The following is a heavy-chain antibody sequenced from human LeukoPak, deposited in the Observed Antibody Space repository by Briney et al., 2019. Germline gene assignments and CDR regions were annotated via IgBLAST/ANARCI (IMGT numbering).Heavy chain of an antibody. D-gene: IGHD2-21*02. CDR3: ARGLSAIVH. Sequence: SETLSLTCAVYGGSFSGYYWSWIRQPPGKGLEWIGEINHSGSTNYNPSLKSRVTISVDTSKNQFSLRLSSVTAADTAVYYCARGLSAIVHWGQGTLVTVSS. J-gene: IGHJ4*02. CDR2: INHSGST. V-gene: IGHV4-34*01. CDR1: GGSFSGYY.